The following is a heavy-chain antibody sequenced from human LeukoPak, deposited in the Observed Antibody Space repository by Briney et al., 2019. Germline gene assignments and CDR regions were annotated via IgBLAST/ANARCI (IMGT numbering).Heavy chain of an antibody. CDR2: INSDGSTT. Sequence: GGSLRLSCAASGFTFSSYWMHWVRQAPGKGLVWVSRINSDGSTTSYADSVKGRFTISRDNAKNTLYLQMNSLRAEDTAVYYCATGYCSSNSCYRAFEYWGQGTLVSVSS. CDR1: GFTFSSYW. V-gene: IGHV3-74*01. D-gene: IGHD2-2*01. J-gene: IGHJ4*02. CDR3: ATGYCSSNSCYRAFEY.